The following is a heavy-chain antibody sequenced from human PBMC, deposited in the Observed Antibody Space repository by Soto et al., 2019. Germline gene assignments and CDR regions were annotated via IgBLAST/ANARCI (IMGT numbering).Heavy chain of an antibody. D-gene: IGHD4-4*01. CDR3: ARDRYCNPSPGMDV. CDR2: IWYDGSNK. J-gene: IGHJ6*02. V-gene: IGHV3-33*01. Sequence: PGGSLRLSCAASGFTFSNHGIQWVRQAPGKGLEWVATIWYDGSNKYYADSVKGRFTISRDNSKNTVYLQMNSLRAEDSAVYYCARDRYCNPSPGMDVWGQGTTVTVSS. CDR1: GFTFSNHG.